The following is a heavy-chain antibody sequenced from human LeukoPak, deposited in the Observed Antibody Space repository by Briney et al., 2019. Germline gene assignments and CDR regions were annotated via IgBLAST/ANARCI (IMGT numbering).Heavy chain of an antibody. CDR2: IKQDGSEK. CDR1: GFTFRSYW. Sequence: PGGSLRLSCAASGFTFRSYWMSWVRQAPGKGLEWVANIKQDGSEKYYVDSVKGRFTISRDNSRNTLYLQMSNLRAEDTAVYYCAGSAYYYDSSGYYMVDYWGQGTLVSVSS. D-gene: IGHD3-22*01. CDR3: AGSAYYYDSSGYYMVDY. J-gene: IGHJ4*02. V-gene: IGHV3-7*01.